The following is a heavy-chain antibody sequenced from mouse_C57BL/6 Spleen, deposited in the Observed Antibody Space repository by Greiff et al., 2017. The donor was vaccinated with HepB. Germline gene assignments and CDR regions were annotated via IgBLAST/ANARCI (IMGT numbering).Heavy chain of an antibody. Sequence: VKLVESGPELVKPGASVKISCKASGYAFSSSWMNWVKQRPGKGLEWIGRIYPGDGDTNYNGKFKGKATLTADKSSSTAYMQRSSLTSEDSAVYCCAREDDYDGVSYWYCDGWGRGTTVTVAS. J-gene: IGHJ1*03. CDR1: GYAFSSSW. V-gene: IGHV1-82*01. D-gene: IGHD2-4*01. CDR3: AREDDYDGVSYWYCDG. CDR2: IYPGDGDT.